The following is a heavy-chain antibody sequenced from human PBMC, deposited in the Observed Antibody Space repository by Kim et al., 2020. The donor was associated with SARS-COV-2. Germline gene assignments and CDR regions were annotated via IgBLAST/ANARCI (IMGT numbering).Heavy chain of an antibody. CDR3: ARHKGNTIFGVVIIGAFDI. V-gene: IGHV4-39*01. J-gene: IGHJ3*02. D-gene: IGHD3-3*01. Sequence: SETLSLTCTVSGGSISSSSYYWGWIRQPPGKGLEWIGSIYYSGSTYYNPSLKSRVTISVDTSKNQFSLKLSSVTAADTAVYYCARHKGNTIFGVVIIGAFDIWGQGTMVTVAS. CDR2: IYYSGST. CDR1: GGSISSSSYY.